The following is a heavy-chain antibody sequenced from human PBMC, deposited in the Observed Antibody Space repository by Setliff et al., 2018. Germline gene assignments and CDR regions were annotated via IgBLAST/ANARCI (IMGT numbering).Heavy chain of an antibody. CDR3: ARDGGGDSDAFDI. CDR2: INPSSGAT. V-gene: IGHV1-2*06. D-gene: IGHD3-16*01. Sequence: ASVKVSCKASGYTFTGYYMYWVRQAPGQGLEWMGRINPSSGATIYAQKFRGRVTMTSDTSISTAYMELGRLRSDDTAVYFCARDGGGDSDAFDIWGQGTMVTVS. CDR1: GYTFTGYY. J-gene: IGHJ3*02.